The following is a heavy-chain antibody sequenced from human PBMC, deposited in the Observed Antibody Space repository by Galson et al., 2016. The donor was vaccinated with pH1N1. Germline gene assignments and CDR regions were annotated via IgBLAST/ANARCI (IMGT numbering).Heavy chain of an antibody. J-gene: IGHJ4*02. CDR1: GFSFGSYE. CDR3: ARDGGYYIDSSGYYLDY. V-gene: IGHV3-48*03. CDR2: VSSSGSTK. D-gene: IGHD3-22*01. Sequence: SLRLSCAASGFSFGSYEMTWVRQAPGRGLEWVAYVSSSGSTKFYADSVKGRFTISRDNVEKSVYLQMNSLRGGDTAVYYCARDGGYYIDSSGYYLDYWGQGTLVTVSS.